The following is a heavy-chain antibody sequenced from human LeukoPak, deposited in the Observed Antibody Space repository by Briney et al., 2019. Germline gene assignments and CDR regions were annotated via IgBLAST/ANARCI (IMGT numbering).Heavy chain of an antibody. J-gene: IGHJ4*02. CDR3: ARDAVVGTFDY. CDR1: GFTFSNAW. Sequence: TGGSLRLSCAASGFTFSNAWMSWVRQAPGKGLEWVSSISSSSSYIYYADSVKGRFTISRDNAKNSLYLQMNSLRAEDTAVYYCARDAVVGTFDYWGQGTLVTVSS. D-gene: IGHD3-22*01. V-gene: IGHV3-21*01. CDR2: ISSSSSYI.